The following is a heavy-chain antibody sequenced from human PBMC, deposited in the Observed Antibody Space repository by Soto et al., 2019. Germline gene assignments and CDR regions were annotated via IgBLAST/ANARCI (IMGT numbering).Heavy chain of an antibody. CDR1: GGSISSGGYY. D-gene: IGHD3-16*01. CDR2: IYYSGST. Sequence: QVQLQESGPGLVKPSQTLSLTCTVSGGSISSGGYYWSWIRQHPGKGLEWIGYIYYSGSTYYNPSLKSRVTMSVDTSKNQFSRNLSSVTAADTAVYYLAREGDSFAPGMDVWGQGTTVTVSS. J-gene: IGHJ6*02. V-gene: IGHV4-31*03. CDR3: AREGDSFAPGMDV.